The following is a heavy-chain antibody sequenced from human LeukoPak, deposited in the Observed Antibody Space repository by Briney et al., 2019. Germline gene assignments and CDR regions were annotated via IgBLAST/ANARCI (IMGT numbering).Heavy chain of an antibody. CDR1: GFVFDDYA. CDR2: ISWNSGSI. J-gene: IGHJ4*02. CDR3: AKDRSLATQSVVADY. Sequence: GRSLRLSCAASGFVFDDYAMHWVRQAPGKGLEWVSCISWNSGSIGYADSVKGRFTISRDNANNSLYLQMNSLRAEDPALYYCAKDRSLATQSVVADYWGQGTLVTVSS. D-gene: IGHD3-22*01. V-gene: IGHV3-9*01.